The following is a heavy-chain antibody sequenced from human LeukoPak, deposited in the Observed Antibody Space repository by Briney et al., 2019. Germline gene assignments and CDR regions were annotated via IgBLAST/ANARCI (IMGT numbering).Heavy chain of an antibody. J-gene: IGHJ6*03. Sequence: GGSLRLSCAASGFTFSSYEMNWVRQAPGKGLEWVSYISSSGSTIYYADSVKGRFTISRDNAKNSLYLQMNSLRAEDTAVYYCARRMAMVRGVIIRNYYYYYMDVWGKGTTVTISS. CDR1: GFTFSSYE. V-gene: IGHV3-48*03. CDR2: ISSSGSTI. D-gene: IGHD3-10*01. CDR3: ARRMAMVRGVIIRNYYYYYMDV.